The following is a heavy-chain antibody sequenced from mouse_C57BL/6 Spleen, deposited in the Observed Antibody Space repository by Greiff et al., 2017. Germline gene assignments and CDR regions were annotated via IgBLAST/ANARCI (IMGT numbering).Heavy chain of an antibody. D-gene: IGHD1-1*01. CDR1: GFTFTDYY. CDR2: IRNKANGYTT. V-gene: IGHV7-3*01. CDR3: ARFPTSITTVVATPFWYFDV. Sequence: EVKLVESGGGLVQPGGSLSLSCAASGFTFTDYYMSWVRQPPGKALEWLGFIRNKANGYTTEYSASVKGRFTISRDNSQIILYLQMNALRAEDSATYYCARFPTSITTVVATPFWYFDVWGTGTTVTVSS. J-gene: IGHJ1*03.